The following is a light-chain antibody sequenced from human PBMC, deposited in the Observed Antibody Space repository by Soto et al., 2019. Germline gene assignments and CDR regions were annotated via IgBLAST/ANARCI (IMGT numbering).Light chain of an antibody. J-gene: IGLJ2*01. CDR3: QSYDSSLSGSL. V-gene: IGLV1-40*01. Sequence: QSVLTQPPSVSGAPGQRVTISCTGSSSNIGAGFHVHWYQQLPGTAPKLLIYGDHNRPSGVPDRFSGSKSGTSASLAISGLQAEDEADYYCQSYDSSLSGSLFGGGTKLTVL. CDR1: SSNIGAGFH. CDR2: GDH.